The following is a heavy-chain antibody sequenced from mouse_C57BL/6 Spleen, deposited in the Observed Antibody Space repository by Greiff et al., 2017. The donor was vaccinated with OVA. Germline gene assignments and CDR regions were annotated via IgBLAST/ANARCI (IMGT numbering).Heavy chain of an antibody. J-gene: IGHJ4*01. CDR3: ARDYGKGMDY. CDR2: INYDGSST. V-gene: IGHV5-16*01. CDR1: GFTFSDYY. D-gene: IGHD1-1*01. Sequence: EVQRVESEGGLVQPGSSMKLSCTASGFTFSDYYMAWVRQVPEKGLEWVANINYDGSSTYYLDSLKSRFIISRDNAKNILYLQMSSLKSEDTATYYCARDYGKGMDYWGQGTSVTVSS.